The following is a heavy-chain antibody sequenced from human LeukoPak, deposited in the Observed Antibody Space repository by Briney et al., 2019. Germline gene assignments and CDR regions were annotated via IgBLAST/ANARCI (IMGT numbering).Heavy chain of an antibody. CDR3: AKEGTPQVSTWYDL. D-gene: IGHD3-10*01. J-gene: IGHJ5*02. CDR2: ISYEGGTQ. CDR1: GSTFSSYA. V-gene: IGHV3-30*04. Sequence: GGSLRLSCSASGSTFSSYAMHWVRQAPGKGLEWVAVISYEGGTQHYADSVKGRFIISRDNPRNTLYLQMNILRTEDTAVYYCAKEGTPQVSTWYDLWGQGTQVIVSS.